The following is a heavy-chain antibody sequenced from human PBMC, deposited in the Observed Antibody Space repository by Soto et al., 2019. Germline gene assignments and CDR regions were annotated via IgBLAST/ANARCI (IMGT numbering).Heavy chain of an antibody. CDR2: ISYDGSNK. V-gene: IGHV3-30-3*01. CDR1: GFTFSSYA. J-gene: IGHJ4*02. CDR3: ARGYSGYDVTFDY. D-gene: IGHD5-12*01. Sequence: QVQLVESGGGVVQPGRSLRLSCAASGFTFSSYAMHWVRQAPGKGLEWVAVISYDGSNKYYADSVKGRFTISRDNSKNTLYLQMNSLRAEDTAVYYCARGYSGYDVTFDYWGQGTLVTVSS.